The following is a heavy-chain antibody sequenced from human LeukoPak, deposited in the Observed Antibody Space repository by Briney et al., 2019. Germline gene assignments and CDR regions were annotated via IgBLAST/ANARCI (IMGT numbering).Heavy chain of an antibody. CDR2: IIPILGIA. J-gene: IGHJ4*02. CDR3: ARSALLWFGELLDY. D-gene: IGHD3-10*01. CDR1: GGTFSSYA. Sequence: ASVKVSCKASGGTFSSYAISWVRQAPGQGLEWMGRIIPILGIANYAQKLQGRVTMTTDTSTSTAYMELRSLRSDDTAVYYCARSALLWFGELLDYWGQGTLVTVSS. V-gene: IGHV1-69*04.